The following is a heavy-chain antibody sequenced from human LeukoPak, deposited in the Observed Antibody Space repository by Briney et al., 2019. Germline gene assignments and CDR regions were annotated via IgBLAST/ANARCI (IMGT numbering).Heavy chain of an antibody. CDR3: ANGGGSQTFDY. CDR1: GFTFSSYA. V-gene: IGHV3-23*01. CDR2: ISTSGASA. Sequence: PGGSLRLSCAASGFTFSSYAMSWVRQAPGKGLEWVSAISTSGASAYYADSVKGRFTISRDNSKNTLYLQMNSLRAEDTAVYYCANGGGSQTFDYWGQGTLVTVSS. D-gene: IGHD3-10*01. J-gene: IGHJ4*02.